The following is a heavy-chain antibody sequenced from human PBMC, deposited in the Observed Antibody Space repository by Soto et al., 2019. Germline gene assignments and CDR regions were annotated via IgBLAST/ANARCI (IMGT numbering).Heavy chain of an antibody. CDR3: VRDRGYSTFDY. V-gene: IGHV4-59*01. D-gene: IGHD4-4*01. Sequence: PSETLSLTCTVSGGSISSYYWTWIRQPPGKGLEWIGYIYYTGSTNYNPSLKSRVTISVDTSKNQFSLKVSSVTAADTAVYYCVRDRGYSTFDYWGQGTPVTVSS. CDR2: IYYTGST. J-gene: IGHJ4*02. CDR1: GGSISSYY.